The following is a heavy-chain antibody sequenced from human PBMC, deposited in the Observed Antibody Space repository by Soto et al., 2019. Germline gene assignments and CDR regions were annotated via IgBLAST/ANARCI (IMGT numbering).Heavy chain of an antibody. CDR3: ARVSFTTSRGGMDV. CDR2: INPDSGST. V-gene: IGHV1-2*04. Sequence: QVQLVQSGAEVKKPGASVKVSCKDSGYTFTVNYIYWVRQAPGQGLEWIGWINPDSGSTKYAQKFQAWVSMTRETSTDTVFMEVKRLRSDDTAVYYCARVSFTTSRGGMDVWGQGTTVTVSS. CDR1: GYTFTVNY. D-gene: IGHD3-16*02. J-gene: IGHJ6*02.